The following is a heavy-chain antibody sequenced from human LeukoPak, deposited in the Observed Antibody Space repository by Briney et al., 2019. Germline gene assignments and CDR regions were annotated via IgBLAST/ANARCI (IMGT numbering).Heavy chain of an antibody. V-gene: IGHV3-33*08. D-gene: IGHD4-17*01. J-gene: IGHJ4*02. CDR2: IWSDGSDG. Sequence: GRSLRLSCAASGFIFSTCDMHWVRQAPGKGLEWVALIWSDGSDGNYADSVKGRFTVSRDNSKNTLYLQMDSLRAEDTAVYYCARTVRTPPYYFDYWGQGTLVTVSS. CDR3: ARTVRTPPYYFDY. CDR1: GFIFSTCD.